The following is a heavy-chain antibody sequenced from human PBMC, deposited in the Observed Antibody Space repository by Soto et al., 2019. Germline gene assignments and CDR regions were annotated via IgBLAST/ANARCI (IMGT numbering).Heavy chain of an antibody. CDR3: AKEVAVAGELDY. D-gene: IGHD6-19*01. Sequence: QVRLVESGGGVVQPGRSLRLSCVASGFTFSSYGIHWFRQAQGKGLEWEGVISSDGETKYYADSVKGRFTISRDNSKNKLYLQMDSLIPEDTAVYYCAKEVAVAGELDYWGHGNLVTVSS. CDR2: ISSDGETK. J-gene: IGHJ4*01. V-gene: IGHV3-30*18. CDR1: GFTFSSYG.